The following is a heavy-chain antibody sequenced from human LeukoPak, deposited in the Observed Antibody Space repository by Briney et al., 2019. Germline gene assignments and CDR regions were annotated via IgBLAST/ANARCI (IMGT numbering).Heavy chain of an antibody. CDR2: INPNSGGT. V-gene: IGHV1-2*02. CDR3: ARGRGFTVTKIFDY. Sequence: ASVKVSCKASGYTFTGYYMHWVRQAPGQGLEWMGWINPNSGGTNYAQKFQGRVTMTRDTSVSTAYMELSRLRSDDTAVYYCARGRGFTVTKIFDYWGQGTLVTVSS. J-gene: IGHJ4*02. CDR1: GYTFTGYY. D-gene: IGHD4-11*01.